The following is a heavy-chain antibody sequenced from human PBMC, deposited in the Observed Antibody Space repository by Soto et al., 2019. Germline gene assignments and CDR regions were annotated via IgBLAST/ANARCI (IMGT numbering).Heavy chain of an antibody. CDR1: GFTFSSYW. Sequence: GGSLRLSCAASGFTFSSYWMHWVRQAPGKGLVWVSRINSDGSSTSYADSVKGRFTISRDNAKNTLYLQMNSLRAEDTAVYYCAKDPRGIMIFGVVINGDAFDIWGQGTMVTVSS. D-gene: IGHD3-3*01. CDR3: AKDPRGIMIFGVVINGDAFDI. V-gene: IGHV3-74*01. CDR2: INSDGSST. J-gene: IGHJ3*02.